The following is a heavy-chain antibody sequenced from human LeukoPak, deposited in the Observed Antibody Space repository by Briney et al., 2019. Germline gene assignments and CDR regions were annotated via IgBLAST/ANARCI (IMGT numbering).Heavy chain of an antibody. D-gene: IGHD1-26*01. CDR2: IYPGDSDT. Sequence: GESLKIACTGSGYSFTSYWIAWVRQIPVKGLELKRIIYPGDSDTRYSPSFPGQATVSADKSISTAYLQWSSLKASDTTMYYCARLVGATPLPWGQRTLVTVSS. V-gene: IGHV5-51*01. CDR1: GYSFTSYW. CDR3: ARLVGATPLP. J-gene: IGHJ5*02.